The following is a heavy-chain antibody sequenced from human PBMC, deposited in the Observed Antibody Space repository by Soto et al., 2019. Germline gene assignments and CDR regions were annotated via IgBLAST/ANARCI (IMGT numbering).Heavy chain of an antibody. V-gene: IGHV3-30*18. CDR1: GITFSSYG. J-gene: IGHJ3*02. D-gene: IGHD3-16*01. CDR3: AKGLGWRVLGDAFDI. Sequence: QVQLVESGGGVVQPGRSLRLSCAASGITFSSYGMHWVRQAPGKGLEWVAVISYDGTNKYYGDSVKGRFSISRDNSKNTSYLQMNSLRAEDTAAYYCAKGLGWRVLGDAFDIWGQGTMVTVSS. CDR2: ISYDGTNK.